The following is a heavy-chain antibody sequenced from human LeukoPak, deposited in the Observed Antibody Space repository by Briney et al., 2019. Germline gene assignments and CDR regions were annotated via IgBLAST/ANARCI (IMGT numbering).Heavy chain of an antibody. CDR1: GFTFSSYS. CDR3: ARDAEYYDFWSGYYGDAFNI. D-gene: IGHD3-3*01. Sequence: PGGSLRLSFAASGFTFSSYSMNWVRQAPGKGLEWVSSISSSSSYICYADSVKGRFTISRDNAKNSLYLQMNSLRAEDTAVYYCARDAEYYDFWSGYYGDAFNIWGQGTMVTVSS. J-gene: IGHJ3*02. CDR2: ISSSSSYI. V-gene: IGHV3-21*01.